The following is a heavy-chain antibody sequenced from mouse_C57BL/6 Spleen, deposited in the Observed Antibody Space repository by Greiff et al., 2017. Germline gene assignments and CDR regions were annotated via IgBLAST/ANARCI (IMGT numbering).Heavy chain of an antibody. CDR3: AYGGTTVVAPGV. Sequence: VQLQQSGAELVRPGTSVKMSCKASGYTFTNYWIGWAKQRPGHGLEWIGDIYPGGGYTTYNEKFKGKAKLTADKSSSKAYIQGSSLTSEDSAIACGAYGGTTVVAPGVWGTGTTVTVSS. D-gene: IGHD1-1*01. CDR1: GYTFTNYW. V-gene: IGHV1-63*01. J-gene: IGHJ1*03. CDR2: IYPGGGYT.